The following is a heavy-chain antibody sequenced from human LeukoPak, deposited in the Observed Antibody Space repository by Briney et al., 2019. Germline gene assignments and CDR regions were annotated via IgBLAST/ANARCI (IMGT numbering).Heavy chain of an antibody. CDR2: INSDGSTT. Sequence: GGSLRLSCAASGFTFSRYWMHWVRQAPGKGLVWVSRINSDGSTTTYADSVKGRFTVSGGNAKNTLYLQMNSLRAEDTAVYFCARDLPNYDSSGYYAYWGQGTLVTVSS. V-gene: IGHV3-74*01. D-gene: IGHD3-22*01. CDR1: GFTFSRYW. CDR3: ARDLPNYDSSGYYAY. J-gene: IGHJ4*02.